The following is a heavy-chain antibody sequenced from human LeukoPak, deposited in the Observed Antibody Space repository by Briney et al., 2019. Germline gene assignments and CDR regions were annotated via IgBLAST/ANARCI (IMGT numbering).Heavy chain of an antibody. CDR2: ISGSGGST. J-gene: IGHJ6*03. V-gene: IGHV3-23*01. Sequence: GGSLRLSCAASGFTFSSYAMSWVRQAPGKGLEWVSAISGSGGSTYYADSVKGRFTISRDNSKNTLYLQMNSLRAEDTAVYYCAKTYSSSRAHYYYYYYMDVWGKGTTVTISS. D-gene: IGHD6-13*01. CDR3: AKTYSSSRAHYYYYYYMDV. CDR1: GFTFSSYA.